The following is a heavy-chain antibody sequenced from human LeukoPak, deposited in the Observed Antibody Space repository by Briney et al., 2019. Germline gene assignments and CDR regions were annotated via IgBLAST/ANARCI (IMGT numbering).Heavy chain of an antibody. V-gene: IGHV3-21*01. D-gene: IGHD6-13*01. CDR3: ARLGHRGRLAAAGYYMDV. J-gene: IGHJ6*03. Sequence: GGSLRLSCAASGFTFSSYEMNWVRQAPGKGLEWVSSISSSSSYIYYADSVKGRFTISRDNAKNSLYLQMNSLRAEDTAVYYCARLGHRGRLAAAGYYMDVWGKGTTVTISS. CDR1: GFTFSSYE. CDR2: ISSSSSYI.